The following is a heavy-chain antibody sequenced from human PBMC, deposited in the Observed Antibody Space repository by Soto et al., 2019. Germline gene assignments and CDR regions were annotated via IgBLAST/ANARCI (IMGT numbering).Heavy chain of an antibody. D-gene: IGHD1-26*01. Sequence: PSETLSLTCTVSGGSISSGGYYWSWIRQHPGKGLEWIGYIYYSGSTYYNPSLKSRVTISVDTSKNQFSLKLSSVTAADTAVYYCARASGSPSFFDYWGQGTLVTVSS. CDR1: GGSISSGGYY. CDR2: IYYSGST. CDR3: ARASGSPSFFDY. J-gene: IGHJ4*02. V-gene: IGHV4-31*03.